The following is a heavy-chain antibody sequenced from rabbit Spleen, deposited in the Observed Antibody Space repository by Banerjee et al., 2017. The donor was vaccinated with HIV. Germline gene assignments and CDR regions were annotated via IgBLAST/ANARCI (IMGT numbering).Heavy chain of an antibody. Sequence: EESGGGLVQPEGSLTFTCTASGFSFSSTYMISWVRQAPGKGLEWIGYIYTGDGSTGYASWVNGRFTISKTSSTTMTLQMTSLTGADTATYFCARNYVNAFDPWGQGTLVTVS. CDR3: ARNYVNAFDP. V-gene: IGHV1S45*01. CDR2: IYTGDGST. D-gene: IGHD1-1*01. J-gene: IGHJ2*01. CDR1: GFSFSSTYM.